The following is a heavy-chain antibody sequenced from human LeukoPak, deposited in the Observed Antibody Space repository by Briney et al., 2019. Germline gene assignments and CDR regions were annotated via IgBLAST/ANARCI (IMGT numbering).Heavy chain of an antibody. CDR2: IGTAGDI. V-gene: IGHV3-13*01. CDR1: GFTFSNYD. J-gene: IGHJ4*02. Sequence: GGSLRLSCAASGFTFSNYDMHWVRQATGKGLEWVSGIGTAGDIYYPGSVKGRFTISRENAKNSLYLQMNSLRAEDTAVYYCARDGGYYATAGASDYWGQGTLVTVSS. D-gene: IGHD3-10*01. CDR3: ARDGGYYATAGASDY.